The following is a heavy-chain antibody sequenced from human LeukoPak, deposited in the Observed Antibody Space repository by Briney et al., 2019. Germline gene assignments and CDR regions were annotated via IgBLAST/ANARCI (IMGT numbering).Heavy chain of an antibody. Sequence: KTSETLSLTCTVSGGSISSDYWSWIRQPPGKALEWIGNIYHSGGTNYNPSLKSRVTISVDTSKTKFSLELSSVTAADTAVYYCARQGRNRDFCSSISCHYFDFWGQGALATVSS. J-gene: IGHJ4*02. D-gene: IGHD2-2*01. CDR3: ARQGRNRDFCSSISCHYFDF. CDR1: GGSISSDY. CDR2: IYHSGGT. V-gene: IGHV4-59*08.